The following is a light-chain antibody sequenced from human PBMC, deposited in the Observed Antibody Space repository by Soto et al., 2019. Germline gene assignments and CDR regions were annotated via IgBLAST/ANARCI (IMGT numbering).Light chain of an antibody. J-gene: IGKJ2*01. CDR3: QQSYSAPLT. Sequence: DLQMTQSPSSLSASVGDRVTITCRASQNILTYLNWYQQRPEKAPQFLIYAAISVKDGVQSMFSGSESGTEFNLTINNLQPEDSAIYYCQQSYSAPLTFGQGTNLEIK. CDR2: AAI. V-gene: IGKV1-39*01. CDR1: QNILTY.